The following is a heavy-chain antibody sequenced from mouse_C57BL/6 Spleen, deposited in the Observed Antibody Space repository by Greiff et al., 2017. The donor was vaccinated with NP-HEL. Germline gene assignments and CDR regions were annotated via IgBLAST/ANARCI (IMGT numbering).Heavy chain of an antibody. CDR3: ARSAYYYGSSFDV. V-gene: IGHV1-26*01. D-gene: IGHD1-1*01. CDR2: INPNNGGT. J-gene: IGHJ1*03. Sequence: VQLQQSGPELVKPGASVKISCKASGYTFTDYYMNWVKQSHGKSLEWIGDINPNNGGTSYNQKFKGKATLTVDKSSSTAYMELRSLTSEDSAVYYCARSAYYYGSSFDVWGTGTTVTVSS. CDR1: GYTFTDYY.